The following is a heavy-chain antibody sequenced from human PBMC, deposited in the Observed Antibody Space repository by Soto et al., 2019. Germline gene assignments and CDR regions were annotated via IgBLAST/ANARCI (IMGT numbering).Heavy chain of an antibody. D-gene: IGHD3-10*01. J-gene: IGHJ4*02. CDR1: GYSFTSYW. Sequence: GESLKISCKGSGYSFTSYWISWVRQMPGKGLEWMGRIDPSDSYTNYSTSCQGHVTISADKSTRNDCLQWSSLKASDTGMYYCAIKGGSGAPVDYWGQGTLVTVSP. V-gene: IGHV5-10-1*01. CDR2: IDPSDSYT. CDR3: AIKGGSGAPVDY.